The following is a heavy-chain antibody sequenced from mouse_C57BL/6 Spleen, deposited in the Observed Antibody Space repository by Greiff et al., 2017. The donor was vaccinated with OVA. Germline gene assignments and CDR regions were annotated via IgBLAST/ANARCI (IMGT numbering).Heavy chain of an antibody. Sequence: EVKLVESGGGLVQPGGSLKLSCAASGFTFSDYYMYWVRQTPEKRLEWVAYISNGGGSTYYPDTVKGRFTISRDNAKNTLYLQMSRLKSEDTAMYYCARQWLGYAMDYWGQGTSVTVSS. CDR1: GFTFSDYY. CDR2: ISNGGGST. J-gene: IGHJ4*01. D-gene: IGHD2-2*01. CDR3: ARQWLGYAMDY. V-gene: IGHV5-12*01.